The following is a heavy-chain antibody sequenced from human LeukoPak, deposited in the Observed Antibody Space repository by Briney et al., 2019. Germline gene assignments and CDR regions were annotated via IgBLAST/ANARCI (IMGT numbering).Heavy chain of an antibody. D-gene: IGHD1-1*01. J-gene: IGHJ4*02. CDR3: AGGRGAWNDGYFAL. CDR1: GFRITSSG. V-gene: IGHV3-33*01. CDR2: VSSDGSWE. Sequence: GTSLRLSCVASGFRITSSGMHWVRQAPGKGLEWVACVSSDGSWEYCADSVKGRFTVSRDVFKNTLNLQMDTLRVEDTAVYYCAGGRGAWNDGYFALWGQGTQVIVSS.